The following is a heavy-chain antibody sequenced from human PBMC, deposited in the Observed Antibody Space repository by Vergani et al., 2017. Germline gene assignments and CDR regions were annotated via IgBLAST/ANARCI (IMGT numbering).Heavy chain of an antibody. Sequence: EVQLVESGGGLVKPGGSLRLYCVASGFTFSHYSMNWVRQAPGKGLEWVSSISGNNDDVYYADSVKGRFTISRDNAKNSLYLDMSSLRAEDTAVYYCARDLEGSGSYGRSGMDVWGQGTTVTVSS. J-gene: IGHJ6*02. CDR2: ISGNNDDV. D-gene: IGHD3-10*01. CDR3: ARDLEGSGSYGRSGMDV. V-gene: IGHV3-21*01. CDR1: GFTFSHYS.